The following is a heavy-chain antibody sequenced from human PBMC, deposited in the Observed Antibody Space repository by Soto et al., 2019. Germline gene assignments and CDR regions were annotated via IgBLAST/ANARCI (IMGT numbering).Heavy chain of an antibody. CDR3: AKELRYFDWLPDYYFDY. V-gene: IGHV3-30*18. Sequence: QVQLVESGGGVVQPGRSLRLSCAASGFTFSSYGMHWVRQAPGKGLEWVAVISYDGSNKYYADSVKGRFTISRDNSKNTLYLQMNSLRAEDTAVYYCAKELRYFDWLPDYYFDYWGQGTLVTVSS. D-gene: IGHD3-9*01. CDR2: ISYDGSNK. CDR1: GFTFSSYG. J-gene: IGHJ4*02.